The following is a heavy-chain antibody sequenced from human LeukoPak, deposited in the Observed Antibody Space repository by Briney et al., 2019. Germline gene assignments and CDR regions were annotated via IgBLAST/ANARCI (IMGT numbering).Heavy chain of an antibody. Sequence: ASVKVSCKASGGTFSSYAISWVRQAPGQGLEWMGGIIPIFGTANYAQKFQGRVTITADESTSTAYMELSSLRSEDTAVYYCARDQDYYDSSGYHPLGYWGQGTLVTVSS. D-gene: IGHD3-22*01. V-gene: IGHV1-69*13. CDR3: ARDQDYYDSSGYHPLGY. J-gene: IGHJ4*02. CDR2: IIPIFGTA. CDR1: GGTFSSYA.